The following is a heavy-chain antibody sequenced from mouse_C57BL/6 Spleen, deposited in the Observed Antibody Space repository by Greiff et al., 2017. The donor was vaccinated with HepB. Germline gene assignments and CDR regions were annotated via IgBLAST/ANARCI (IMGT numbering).Heavy chain of an antibody. J-gene: IGHJ2*01. CDR1: GYTFTDYE. CDR3: TRSGDPGGLYYFDY. D-gene: IGHD1-1*02. CDR2: IDPETGGT. V-gene: IGHV1-15*01. Sequence: QVQLKQSGAELVRPGASVTLSCKASGYTFTDYEMHWVKQTPVHGLEWIGAIDPETGGTAYNQKFKGKAILTADKSSSTAYMELRSLTSEDSAVYYCTRSGDPGGLYYFDYWGQGTTLTVSS.